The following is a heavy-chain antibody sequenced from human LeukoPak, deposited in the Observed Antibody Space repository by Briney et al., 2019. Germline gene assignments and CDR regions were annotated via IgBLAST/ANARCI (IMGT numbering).Heavy chain of an antibody. CDR1: GGSISSYY. J-gene: IGHJ4*02. CDR3: AREVAIGYSYGYHYFDY. D-gene: IGHD5-18*01. V-gene: IGHV4-59*01. CDR2: IYYSGST. Sequence: PSETLSLTCTVPGGSISSYYWSWIRQPPGKGLERIGYIYYSGSTNYNPSLKSRVTISVDTSKNQFSLKLSSVTAADTAVYYCAREVAIGYSYGYHYFDYWGQGTLVTVSS.